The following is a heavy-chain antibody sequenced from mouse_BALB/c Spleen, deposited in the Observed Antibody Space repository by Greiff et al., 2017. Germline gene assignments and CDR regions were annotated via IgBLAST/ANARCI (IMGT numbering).Heavy chain of an antibody. CDR1: GFPFSSYT. J-gene: IGHJ2*01. CDR3: TREYYGSGTGY. Sequence: EVQRVESGGGLVKPGGFLKLPCAASGFPFSSYTMSWVRPTPEKRLEWVATISSGGSYTYYPDSVKGRFTIPRDHATNTLSLQMRSLKSEDTAMYYCTREYYGSGTGYWGQGTTLTVSS. V-gene: IGHV5-6-4*01. CDR2: ISSGGSYT. D-gene: IGHD1-1*01.